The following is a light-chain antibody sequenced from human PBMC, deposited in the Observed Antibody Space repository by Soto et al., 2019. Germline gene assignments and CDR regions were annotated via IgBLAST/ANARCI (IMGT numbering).Light chain of an antibody. CDR3: QHYGSGVLT. J-gene: IGKJ4*02. CDR1: QSVSSSY. Sequence: EIVLTQSPGTLSLSPGERATLSCRASQSVSSSYLAWYQQKPGQAPRLLIYGASSRATGIPDRFSGSGSGTDFTLTTSRLEPEDFAVYYCQHYGSGVLTCGGGAKVEIK. V-gene: IGKV3-20*01. CDR2: GAS.